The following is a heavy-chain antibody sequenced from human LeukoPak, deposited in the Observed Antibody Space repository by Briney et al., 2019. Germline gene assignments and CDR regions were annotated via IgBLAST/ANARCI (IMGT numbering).Heavy chain of an antibody. CDR2: ISYDGSNK. CDR3: ARRGDYMAFDY. Sequence: GGSLRLSCAASGFTFSSYGMHWVRQAPGKGLEWVAVISYDGSNKYYADSVKGRFTISRDNAKNSLYLQMNSLRAEDTAVYYCARRGDYMAFDYWGQGTLVTVSS. D-gene: IGHD3-16*01. J-gene: IGHJ4*02. CDR1: GFTFSSYG. V-gene: IGHV3-30*03.